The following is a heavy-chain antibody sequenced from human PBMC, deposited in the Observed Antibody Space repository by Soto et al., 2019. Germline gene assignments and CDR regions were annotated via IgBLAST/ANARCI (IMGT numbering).Heavy chain of an antibody. D-gene: IGHD3-22*01. CDR1: GYTFTSYH. Sequence: QVQLVQSGPEVKKPGASVKISCKASGYTFTSYHMHWVRQAPGQGLEWMGVITPSGGETNYAQKFQGRVTMTSGASTSTVYMELSSLRSEGTAVYYCARAQTTYYYESSSYSSPPDYWGHGTLVTVSS. V-gene: IGHV1-46*01. J-gene: IGHJ4*01. CDR2: ITPSGGET. CDR3: ARAQTTYYYESSSYSSPPDY.